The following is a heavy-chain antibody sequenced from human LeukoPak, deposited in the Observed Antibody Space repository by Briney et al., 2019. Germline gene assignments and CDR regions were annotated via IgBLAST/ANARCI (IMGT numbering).Heavy chain of an antibody. CDR2: IKQDGSEK. V-gene: IGHV3-7*01. CDR1: GITFSRYW. J-gene: IGHJ4*02. D-gene: IGHD6-19*01. Sequence: GGSLRLSCAASGITFSRYWMTWVRQAPGKGPEWVATIKQDGSEKYYVDSVKGRFTISRDNTKNSLYLQVNTLRAEDTAVYYCARGGQSSSWFWIDWGQETQVTVSS. CDR3: ARGGQSSSWFWID.